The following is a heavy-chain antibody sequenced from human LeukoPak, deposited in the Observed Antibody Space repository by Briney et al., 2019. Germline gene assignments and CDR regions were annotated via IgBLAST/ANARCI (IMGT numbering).Heavy chain of an antibody. CDR2: ISAYNGNT. J-gene: IGHJ4*02. CDR1: GYTFTSYD. Sequence: ASVKVSCKASGYTFTSYDINWVRQATGQGLEWMGWISAYNGNTNYAQKLQGRVTMTTDTSTSTAYMELRSLRSDDTAVYYCARYDYVWGSYRYFGWSPHGPFDYWGQGTLVTVSS. CDR3: ARYDYVWGSYRYFGWSPHGPFDY. D-gene: IGHD3-16*02. V-gene: IGHV1-18*01.